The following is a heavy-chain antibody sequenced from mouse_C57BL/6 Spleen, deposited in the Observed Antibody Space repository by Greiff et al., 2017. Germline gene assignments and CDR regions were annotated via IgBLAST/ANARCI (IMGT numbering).Heavy chain of an antibody. Sequence: VQLQQSGAELVKPGASVKLSCKASGYTFTSYWMQWVKQRPGQGLEWIGEIDPSDSYTNYNQKFKGKATLTVDTSSSTAYMQLSSLTSEDSAVYYCARRSHYYGSSTLDYWGQGTTLTVSS. D-gene: IGHD1-1*01. CDR1: GYTFTSYW. J-gene: IGHJ2*01. V-gene: IGHV1-50*01. CDR3: ARRSHYYGSSTLDY. CDR2: IDPSDSYT.